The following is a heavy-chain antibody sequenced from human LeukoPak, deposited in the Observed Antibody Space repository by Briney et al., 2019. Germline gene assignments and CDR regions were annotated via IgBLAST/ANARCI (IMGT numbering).Heavy chain of an antibody. Sequence: PGGSLRLSCAASGFTFSSYWMSWVRQAPGKGLEWVANIKQDGSEKYYVDSVKGRFTISRDNAKNSLYLQMNSLRAEDTAVYYCAREDSSSWLRYFDLWGRGTLVTVSS. D-gene: IGHD6-13*01. J-gene: IGHJ2*01. CDR2: IKQDGSEK. CDR3: AREDSSSWLRYFDL. CDR1: GFTFSSYW. V-gene: IGHV3-7*01.